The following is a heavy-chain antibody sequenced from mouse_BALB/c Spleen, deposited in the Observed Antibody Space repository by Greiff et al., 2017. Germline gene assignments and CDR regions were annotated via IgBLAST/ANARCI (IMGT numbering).Heavy chain of an antibody. Sequence: QVTLKVSGPGILQPSQTLSLTCSFSGFSLSTSGMGVSWIRQPSGKGLEWLAHIYWDDDKRYNPSLKSRLTISKDTSRNQVFLKITSVDTADTATYYCARRANYGSSYCFDYWGQGTTLTVSS. CDR2: IYWDDDK. J-gene: IGHJ2*01. CDR3: ARRANYGSSYCFDY. D-gene: IGHD1-1*01. V-gene: IGHV8-12*01. CDR1: GFSLSTSGMG.